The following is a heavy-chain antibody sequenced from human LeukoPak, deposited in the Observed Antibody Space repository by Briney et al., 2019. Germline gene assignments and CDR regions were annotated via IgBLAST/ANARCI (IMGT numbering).Heavy chain of an antibody. D-gene: IGHD4-11*01. CDR2: ISSSSSTI. CDR3: ARGKYSNYVY. J-gene: IGHJ4*02. Sequence: PGGSLRLSCAASGFTFSSYSMNWVRQAPGKGLEWVSYISSSSSTIYYADSVKGRFTISRDNAKNSLYLQMNSLRAEDTAVYYCARGKYSNYVYWGQGTLVTVSS. V-gene: IGHV3-48*01. CDR1: GFTFSSYS.